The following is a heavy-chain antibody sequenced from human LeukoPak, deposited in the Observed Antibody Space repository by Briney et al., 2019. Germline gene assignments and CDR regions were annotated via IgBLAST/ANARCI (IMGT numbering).Heavy chain of an antibody. CDR1: GFTFRNFA. J-gene: IGHJ4*02. D-gene: IGHD1-26*01. CDR3: AKDGYSEAY. CDR2: ISGSGGST. V-gene: IGHV3-23*01. Sequence: GGSLRLSCAASGFTFRNFAMSWVRQAPGKGLEWVSGISGSGGSTSHAESVKGRFTISRDNSRNTLYLQMNSLRAEDTAVYYCAKDGYSEAYWGQGTLVTVSS.